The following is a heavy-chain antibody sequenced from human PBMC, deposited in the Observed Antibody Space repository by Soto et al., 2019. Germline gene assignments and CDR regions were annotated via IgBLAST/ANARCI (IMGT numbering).Heavy chain of an antibody. CDR3: ARDAGYCSGGSCPPPY. D-gene: IGHD2-15*01. V-gene: IGHV3-48*02. CDR2: ISSSSSTI. CDR1: GFTFSSYS. Sequence: GGSLRLSCAASGFTFSSYSMNWVRQAPGKGLEWVSYISSSSSTIYYADSVKGRFTISRDNAKNSLYLQMNSLRDEDTAVYYCARDAGYCSGGSCPPPYWGQGTLVTVSS. J-gene: IGHJ4*02.